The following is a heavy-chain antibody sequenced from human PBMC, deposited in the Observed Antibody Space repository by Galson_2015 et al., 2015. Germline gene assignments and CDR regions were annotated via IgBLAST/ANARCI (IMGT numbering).Heavy chain of an antibody. Sequence: SLRLSCAASGFTFSSYSMNWVRQAPGKGLEWVSSISSSSSYIYYADSVKGRFTISRDNAKNSLYLQMNSLRAEDTAVYYCARDDTMVRGVIIPEFDYWGRGTLVTVSS. D-gene: IGHD3-10*01. J-gene: IGHJ4*02. CDR1: GFTFSSYS. CDR3: ARDDTMVRGVIIPEFDY. CDR2: ISSSSSYI. V-gene: IGHV3-21*01.